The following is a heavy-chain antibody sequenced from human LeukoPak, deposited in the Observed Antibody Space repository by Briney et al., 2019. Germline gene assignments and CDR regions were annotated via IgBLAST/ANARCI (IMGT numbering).Heavy chain of an antibody. CDR3: AREPDYSSSSLWFDP. J-gene: IGHJ5*02. V-gene: IGHV3-66*02. Sequence: GGSLRLSCAASGFTVSSNYMSWVRQAPGKVLEWVSVIYSGGSTYYADSVKGRFTISRDNSKNTLYLQMNSLRAEDTAVYYCAREPDYSSSSLWFDPWGQGTLVTVSS. D-gene: IGHD6-6*01. CDR1: GFTVSSNY. CDR2: IYSGGST.